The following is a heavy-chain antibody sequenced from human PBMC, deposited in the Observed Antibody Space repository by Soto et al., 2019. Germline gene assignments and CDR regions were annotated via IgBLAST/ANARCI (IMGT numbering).Heavy chain of an antibody. CDR2: IFPRDSDT. CDR1: GYTFTNYW. J-gene: IGHJ4*02. D-gene: IGHD4-4*01. V-gene: IGHV5-51*01. Sequence: PGESLKISCQASGYTFTNYWIAWVRHMPGRGLEWMGLIFPRDSDTRYNSSFEGQVTISTDRSIATAYLQWTSLKASDTATYFCARLGSLLQPIAYWGQGTPVTVSS. CDR3: ARLGSLLQPIAY.